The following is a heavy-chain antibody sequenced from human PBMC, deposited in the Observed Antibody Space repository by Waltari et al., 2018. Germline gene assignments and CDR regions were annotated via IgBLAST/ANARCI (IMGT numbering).Heavy chain of an antibody. V-gene: IGHV3-23*03. CDR2: IYSGGST. CDR1: GFTFSRFA. Sequence: EVQLLESGGGLVQPGGSLRLSCAASGFTFSRFAMSWVRQAPGKGLEWVSVIYSGGSTYYADSVKGRFTISRDNSKNTLYLQMNSLRAEDTAVYYCAKWELVGATGDYWGQGTLVTVSS. D-gene: IGHD1-26*01. CDR3: AKWELVGATGDY. J-gene: IGHJ4*02.